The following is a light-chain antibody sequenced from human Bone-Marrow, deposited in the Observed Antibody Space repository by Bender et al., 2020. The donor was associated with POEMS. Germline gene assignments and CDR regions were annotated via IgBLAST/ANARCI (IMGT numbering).Light chain of an antibody. CDR1: SSNIGAHA. J-gene: IGLJ3*02. CDR3: AVWDDSLNGWV. V-gene: IGLV1-44*01. Sequence: QSVLTQPPSASGTPGQRVTISCSGGSSNIGAHAVNWYQHLPGTAPKLLIYSSRRRPSEVPDRFSGSRSGTSASLAISGLQSEDEADYYCAVWDDSLNGWVFGGGTKLTVL. CDR2: SSR.